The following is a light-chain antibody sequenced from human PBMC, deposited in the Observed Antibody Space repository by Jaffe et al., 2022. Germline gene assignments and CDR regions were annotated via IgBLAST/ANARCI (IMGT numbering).Light chain of an antibody. V-gene: IGKV3-15*01. CDR2: DAS. CDR1: QRVSSK. Sequence: EIVMTQSPATLSVSQGERATLSCRASQRVSSKIAWYQQKPGQAPRLLIYDASTRATAIPARFSGSGSGTEFTLTISSLQSEDSAVYYCQQYDNWPRTFGQGTKLEIK. CDR3: QQYDNWPRT. J-gene: IGKJ2*01.